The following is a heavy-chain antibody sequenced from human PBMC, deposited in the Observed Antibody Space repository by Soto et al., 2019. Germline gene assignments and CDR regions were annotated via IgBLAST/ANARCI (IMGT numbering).Heavy chain of an antibody. CDR2: ISYDGSNK. D-gene: IGHD3-22*01. Sequence: GGSLRLSCAASGFTFSSYAMHWVRQAPGKGLEWGAVISYDGSNKYYADSVKGRFTISRDNSKNTLYLQMNSLRAEDSAVYYCASGNRVDYYDSSGYSPDALDIWGQGTMVTVSS. V-gene: IGHV3-30*04. CDR3: ASGNRVDYYDSSGYSPDALDI. CDR1: GFTFSSYA. J-gene: IGHJ3*02.